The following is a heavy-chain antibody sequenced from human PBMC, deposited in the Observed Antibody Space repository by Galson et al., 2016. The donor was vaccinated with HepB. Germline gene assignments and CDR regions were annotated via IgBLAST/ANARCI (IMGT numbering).Heavy chain of an antibody. J-gene: IGHJ6*02. V-gene: IGHV3-21*01. Sequence: SLRLSCAASGFTFSIYSMNWVRQAPGKGLEWVSSISSSSTYIYYADSVNGRFTISRDNAKKSLFLQMNSLRAEDTAVYYCGRDGRELVSHDYYSYMDVWGQGTTVTVSS. CDR1: GFTFSIYS. CDR2: ISSSSTYI. D-gene: IGHD1-7*01. CDR3: GRDGRELVSHDYYSYMDV.